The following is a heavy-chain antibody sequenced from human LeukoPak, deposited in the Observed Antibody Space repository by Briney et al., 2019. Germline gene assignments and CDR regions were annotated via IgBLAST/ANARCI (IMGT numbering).Heavy chain of an antibody. CDR3: ARGEMATIED. J-gene: IGHJ4*02. V-gene: IGHV4-59*01. D-gene: IGHD5-24*01. CDR1: GGSISSYY. CDR2: IYYSGST. Sequence: SETLFLTCTVSGGSISSYYWSWIRQPPGKGLEWIGYIYYSGSTNYNPSLKSRVTISVDTSKNQFSLKLSSVTAADTAVYYCARGEMATIEDWGQGTLVTVSS.